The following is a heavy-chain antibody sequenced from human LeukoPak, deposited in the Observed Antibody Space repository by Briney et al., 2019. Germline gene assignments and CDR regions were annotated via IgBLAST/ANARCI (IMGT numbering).Heavy chain of an antibody. D-gene: IGHD1-26*01. CDR1: GFTFSSYG. CDR2: IRSDGSNK. V-gene: IGHV3-30*02. CDR3: AKDESQWELWRVVSTNFDY. Sequence: GGSLRLSCAASGFTFSSYGMHWVRQAPGKGLEWVAFIRSDGSNKYYADSVKGRFTISRDNSKNTLYLQMNSLRAEDTAVYYCAKDESQWELWRVVSTNFDYWGQGTLVTVSS. J-gene: IGHJ4*02.